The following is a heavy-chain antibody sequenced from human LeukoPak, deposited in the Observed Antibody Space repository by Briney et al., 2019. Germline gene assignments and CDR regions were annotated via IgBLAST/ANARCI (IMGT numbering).Heavy chain of an antibody. Sequence: GGSLRLSGAGSGFTFSDYYMSWIGQAPGKGREGGSYISSSGSTIYYAYSVKARFTISRANAKNSLYLQMTSLRAEDTAVYYCAREVRDSSGYGDYWGQGTLVTVSS. CDR3: AREVRDSSGYGDY. CDR1: GFTFSDYY. D-gene: IGHD3-22*01. CDR2: ISSSGSTI. V-gene: IGHV3-11*01. J-gene: IGHJ4*02.